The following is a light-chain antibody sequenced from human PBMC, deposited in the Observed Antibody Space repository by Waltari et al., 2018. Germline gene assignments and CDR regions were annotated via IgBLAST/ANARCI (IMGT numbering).Light chain of an antibody. CDR3: SSYAGDSTFL. CDR1: SSDVGGYNY. J-gene: IGLJ1*01. CDR2: DVS. Sequence: QSALTQPPSASGSPGQSVTISCTGTSSDVGGYNYVSWYQRHPGKPPKRMVYDVSKRPSGVPDRCSGSKSGHTASLTVSGLQAEDEADYYCSSYAGDSTFLFGTGTKVAVL. V-gene: IGLV2-8*01.